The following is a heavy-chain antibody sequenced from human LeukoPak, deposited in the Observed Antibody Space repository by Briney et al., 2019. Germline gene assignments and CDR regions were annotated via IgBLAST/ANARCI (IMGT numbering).Heavy chain of an antibody. CDR2: ISDSGGRT. J-gene: IGHJ3*02. D-gene: IGHD4-23*01. CDR1: GITLSNYG. Sequence: PGGSLRLSCAVSGITLSNYGMSWVRQAPGKGLEWVAGISDSGGRTNYADSVKGRFTISRDNPKNTLYLQMNSLRAEDTAVYYCAKGVRTPAAFDIWGQGTMVTVSS. CDR3: AKGVRTPAAFDI. V-gene: IGHV3-23*01.